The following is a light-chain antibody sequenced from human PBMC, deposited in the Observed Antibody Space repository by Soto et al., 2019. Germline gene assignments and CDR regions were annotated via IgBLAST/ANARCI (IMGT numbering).Light chain of an antibody. Sequence: DIVLTQSPGTLSLSPGERATLSCRASQSVSSKYLAWYQQKPGQPPRVLIYGTSIRATGIPERFSGGGSGSDVTLTITRLESEDFAVYYCQQYSSSLFTFGPGTKVDFK. CDR3: QQYSSSLFT. J-gene: IGKJ3*01. CDR2: GTS. V-gene: IGKV3-20*01. CDR1: QSVSSKY.